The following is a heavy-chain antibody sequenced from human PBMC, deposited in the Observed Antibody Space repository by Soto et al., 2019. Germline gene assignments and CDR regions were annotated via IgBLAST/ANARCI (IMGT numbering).Heavy chain of an antibody. J-gene: IGHJ6*04. D-gene: IGHD3-3*01. CDR1: GFAFSSYA. Sequence: HPGWSLRLSCAASGFAFSSYAMSLVRQAPGKGLEWVSCIGGGGDNIYNADSVKGRFTISRDNSKNTTYLQMSRVRADGTAVYYCVKYDYNFWTGDTLRPGIEVWGKGTEVTVSS. CDR2: IGGGGDNI. V-gene: IGHV3-23*01. CDR3: VKYDYNFWTGDTLRPGIEV.